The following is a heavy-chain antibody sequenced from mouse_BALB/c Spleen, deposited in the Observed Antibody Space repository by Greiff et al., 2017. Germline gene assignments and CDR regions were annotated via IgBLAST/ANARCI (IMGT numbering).Heavy chain of an antibody. J-gene: IGHJ2*01. CDR3: TRPDYYGAY. Sequence: QVQLQQSGTVLARPGASVKMSCKASGYTFTSYWMHWVKQRPGQGLEWIGNIYPGSGSTNYDEKFKSKATLTVDTSSSTAYMQLSNLTSEDSAVYYCTRPDYYGAYWGQGTTLTVSS. CDR2: IYPGSGST. CDR1: GYTFTSYW. V-gene: IGHV1-55*01.